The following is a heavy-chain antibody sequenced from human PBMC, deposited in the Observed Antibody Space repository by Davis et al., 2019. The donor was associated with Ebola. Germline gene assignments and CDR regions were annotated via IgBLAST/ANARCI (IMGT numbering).Heavy chain of an antibody. CDR3: ARGGFWGITMIDY. CDR2: ISSDSDYI. CDR1: GFTFSTYS. D-gene: IGHD3-22*01. J-gene: IGHJ4*02. V-gene: IGHV3-21*01. Sequence: GESLKISCAASGFTFSTYSMSWVRQAPGKGLEWVSSISSDSDYIYYADSAKGRFTISRDNAKNSLYLQMNSLRAEDTAVYYCARGGFWGITMIDYWGQGTLVTVSS.